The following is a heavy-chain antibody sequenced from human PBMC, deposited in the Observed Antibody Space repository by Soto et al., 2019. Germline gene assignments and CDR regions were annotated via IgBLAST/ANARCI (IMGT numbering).Heavy chain of an antibody. CDR1: GFTFSDNY. CDR2: VSNSGLTI. D-gene: IGHD2-21*02. CDR3: VRDRLRPGNWFDP. V-gene: IGHV3-11*01. Sequence: PGGSLRLFCAASGFTFSDNYMGWIRQAPGKGLEWVSYVSNSGLTIYYADSVKGRFTISRDNAKHSLCHHMNSPRAEDTAVYYCVRDRLRPGNWFDPWGQGTLVTVSS. J-gene: IGHJ5*02.